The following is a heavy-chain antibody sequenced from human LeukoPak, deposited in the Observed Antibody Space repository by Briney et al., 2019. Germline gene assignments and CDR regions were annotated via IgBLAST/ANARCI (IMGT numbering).Heavy chain of an antibody. CDR2: INLDGSEI. V-gene: IGHV3-7*03. Sequence: GGSLRLSCQASGFVFGPSWMSWVRQAPGKGLEWVANINLDGSEINYLDSLTGRLTISRDNAKDSLYLQMNGLRAEDTAVYFCVRDRGYSTFDYWGQGTLVTVSS. J-gene: IGHJ4*02. CDR3: VRDRGYSTFDY. D-gene: IGHD3-22*01. CDR1: GFVFGPSW.